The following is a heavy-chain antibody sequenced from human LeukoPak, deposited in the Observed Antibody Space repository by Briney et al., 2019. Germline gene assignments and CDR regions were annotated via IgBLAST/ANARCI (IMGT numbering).Heavy chain of an antibody. CDR3: AKDPRGGDSSVNYFDY. CDR1: GFTFSSYG. J-gene: IGHJ4*02. Sequence: GGSLRLSCAASGFTFSSYGMHWVRQAPGKGLEWVAFIRYDGSNKYYADSVKGRFTISRDNSKNTLYLQMNSLRAEDTAVYYCAKDPRGGDSSVNYFDYWGREPWSPSPQ. V-gene: IGHV3-30*02. D-gene: IGHD6-25*01. CDR2: IRYDGSNK.